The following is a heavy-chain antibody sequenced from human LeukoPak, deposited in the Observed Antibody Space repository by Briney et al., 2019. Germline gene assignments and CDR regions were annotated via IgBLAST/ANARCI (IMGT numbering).Heavy chain of an antibody. V-gene: IGHV3-7*01. Sequence: GGSPRPSCGASGFTLSSNWMTWVRQAPGRGLEWVASINQDGSVKYYVDSVKGRFTISRDNARNSLSLQMNSLGVEDTAVYFCARWGQTSGYYYVDNWGQGTLVTVSS. D-gene: IGHD5-12*01. CDR2: INQDGSVK. CDR1: GFTLSSNW. CDR3: ARWGQTSGYYYVDN. J-gene: IGHJ4*02.